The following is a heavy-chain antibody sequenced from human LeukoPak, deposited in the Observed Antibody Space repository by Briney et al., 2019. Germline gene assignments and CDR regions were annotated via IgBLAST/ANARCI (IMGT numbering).Heavy chain of an antibody. CDR1: GFPFSDFY. CDR3: ARVSTLGCSSTTCLVFDI. D-gene: IGHD2-2*01. CDR2: INSNSGGT. Sequence: ASVKVSCKASGFPFSDFYIHWVRQAPGQGLEWMGWINSNSGGTNYAQNFQGRVTMTRDTSLSTAYMVISSLRSDDTAVYYCARVSTLGCSSTTCLVFDIWGQGTVVTVSS. J-gene: IGHJ3*02. V-gene: IGHV1-2*02.